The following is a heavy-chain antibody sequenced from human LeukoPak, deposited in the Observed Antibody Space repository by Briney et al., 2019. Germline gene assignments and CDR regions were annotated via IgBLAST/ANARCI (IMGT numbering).Heavy chain of an antibody. CDR3: ARRPLGATTQIDY. Sequence: GESLKISCKGSGYSFTSYWYGWVRQMPGKGLEWMGIIYPGDSDARYSPSFQGQVTISADKSISTAYLQWSSLKASDTAMYYCARRPLGATTQIDYWGQGTLVTVSS. J-gene: IGHJ4*02. CDR1: GYSFTSYW. V-gene: IGHV5-51*01. D-gene: IGHD1-26*01. CDR2: IYPGDSDA.